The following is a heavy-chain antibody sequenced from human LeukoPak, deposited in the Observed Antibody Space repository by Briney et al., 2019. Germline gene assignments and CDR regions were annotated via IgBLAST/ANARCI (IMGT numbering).Heavy chain of an antibody. CDR2: ISWDGGST. D-gene: IGHD3-22*01. V-gene: IGHV3-43D*03. J-gene: IGHJ6*03. Sequence: GGSLRLSCAASGFTFDDYAMHWVRQAPGKSLEWVSLISWDGGSTYYADSVKGRFTISRDNNKNSLYLEMSSLRPEHTAVYYSAKDIGHYDSSGYYFGAGSFSYYYMDVWGKGTTVTVSS. CDR1: GFTFDDYA. CDR3: AKDIGHYDSSGYYFGAGSFSYYYMDV.